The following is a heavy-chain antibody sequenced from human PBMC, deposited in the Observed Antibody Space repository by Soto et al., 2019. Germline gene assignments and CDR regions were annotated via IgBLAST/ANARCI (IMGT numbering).Heavy chain of an antibody. Sequence: ASVKVSCKASGYDFTAYDINWVRQASGQGLEWMGWMNPINGATGCAQRFQGRVTMTRNTATCTAYLELTSLRSDDSAVYYCGRRASPREPAGATPYYCALDVRGQGTTVTVSS. CDR1: GYDFTAYD. D-gene: IGHD2-15*01. CDR2: MNPINGAT. CDR3: GRRASPREPAGATPYYCALDV. V-gene: IGHV1-8*02. J-gene: IGHJ6*02.